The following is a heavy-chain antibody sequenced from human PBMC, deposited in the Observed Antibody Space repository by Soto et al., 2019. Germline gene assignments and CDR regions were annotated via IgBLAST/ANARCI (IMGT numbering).Heavy chain of an antibody. Sequence: QVQLQQWGAGLLKPSETLSLTCSVYGGSFSGYYWSGIRQPPGKGLEWIGEINHSGSNNYNPSLRSRVTISVDTSRNQFSLKLSYVTAAATAVYYCAREGRLRRLNYWGQGTLVTVSS. J-gene: IGHJ4*02. CDR2: INHSGSN. CDR3: AREGRLRRLNY. D-gene: IGHD3-16*01. CDR1: GGSFSGYY. V-gene: IGHV4-34*01.